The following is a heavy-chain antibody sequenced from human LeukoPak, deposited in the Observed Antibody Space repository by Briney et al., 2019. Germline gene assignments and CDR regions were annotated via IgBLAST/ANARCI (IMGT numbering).Heavy chain of an antibody. CDR2: INPSGGST. J-gene: IGHJ4*02. CDR3: ARAVAYSGSYLEFDY. D-gene: IGHD1-26*01. CDR1: GYTFTSYY. V-gene: IGHV1-46*01. Sequence: ASVKVSCKASGYTFTSYYMHWVRQAPGQGLEWMGIINPSGGSTSYAQKFQGRVTMTRDMSTSTVYMELSSLRSEDTAVYYCARAVAYSGSYLEFDYWGQGTLVTVSS.